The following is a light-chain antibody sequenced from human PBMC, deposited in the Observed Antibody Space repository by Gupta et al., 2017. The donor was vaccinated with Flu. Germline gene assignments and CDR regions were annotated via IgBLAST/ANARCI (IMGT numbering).Light chain of an antibody. Sequence: QSALTQPASVSGSPGPSITISCTGTSSDVGGYNYVSWYQQNPGKAPKLMIYEVSNRPSGVSNRFSGSKSGNTASLTISGLQAEDEADYYCSAETSSSTPWVFGGGTKLTVL. CDR3: SAETSSSTPWV. J-gene: IGLJ3*02. CDR1: SSDVGGYNY. CDR2: EVS. V-gene: IGLV2-14*01.